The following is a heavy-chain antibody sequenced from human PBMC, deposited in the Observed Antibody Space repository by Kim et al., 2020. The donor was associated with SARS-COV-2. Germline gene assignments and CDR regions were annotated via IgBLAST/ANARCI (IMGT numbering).Heavy chain of an antibody. D-gene: IGHD2-15*01. CDR1: GFSLSTSGMC. CDR2: IDWDDDK. V-gene: IGHV2-70*01. Sequence: SGPTLVNPTQTLTLTCTFSGFSLSTSGMCVSWIRQPPGKALEWLALIDWDDDKYYSTSLKTRLTISKDTSKNQVVLTMTNMDPVDTATYYCARIRKGYCSGGSFSWFDPWGQGTLVTVSS. CDR3: ARIRKGYCSGGSFSWFDP. J-gene: IGHJ5*02.